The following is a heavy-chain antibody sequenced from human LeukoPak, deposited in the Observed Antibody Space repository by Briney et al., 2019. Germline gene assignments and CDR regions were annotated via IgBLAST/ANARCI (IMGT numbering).Heavy chain of an antibody. CDR1: GFTFSSYA. Sequence: GGSRRLSCAASGFTFSSYAMSWVRQAPGKGLEWVSAISGSGGSTYYADSVKGRFTISRDNSKNTLYLQMNSLRAEDTAVYYCAKDHRGVVIAKFDYWGQGTLVTVSS. CDR2: ISGSGGST. V-gene: IGHV3-23*01. J-gene: IGHJ4*02. CDR3: AKDHRGVVIAKFDY. D-gene: IGHD2-21*01.